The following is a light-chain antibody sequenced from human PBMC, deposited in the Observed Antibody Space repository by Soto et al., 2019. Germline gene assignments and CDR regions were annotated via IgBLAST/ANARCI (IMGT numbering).Light chain of an antibody. Sequence: QSALTQPPSASGSPGQSVTISCTGTSSDVGAYNYVSWCQHHPGKAPKLLVYEVNKRPSGVPDRFSGSKSGNTASLTVSGLQAEDEADYYCTSHAGTINFPYIFGTGTTVTVL. CDR3: TSHAGTINFPYI. CDR1: SSDVGAYNY. V-gene: IGLV2-8*01. J-gene: IGLJ1*01. CDR2: EVN.